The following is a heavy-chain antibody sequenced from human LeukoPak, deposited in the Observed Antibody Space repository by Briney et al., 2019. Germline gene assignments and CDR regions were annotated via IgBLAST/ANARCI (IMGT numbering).Heavy chain of an antibody. J-gene: IGHJ4*02. D-gene: IGHD6-19*01. V-gene: IGHV1-69*04. CDR2: IIPILGIA. CDR3: ARAHPASGWYNPFDY. CDR1: GGTFSSYA. Sequence: ASVKVSCKASGGTFSSYAISWVRQAPGQGLEWMGRIIPILGIANYAQKFQGRVTITADKSTSTAYMELSSLRSEDTAVYYCARAHPASGWYNPFDYWGQGTLVTVSS.